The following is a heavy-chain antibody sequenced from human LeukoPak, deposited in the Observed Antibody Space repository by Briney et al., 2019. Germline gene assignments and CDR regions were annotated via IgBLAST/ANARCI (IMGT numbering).Heavy chain of an antibody. Sequence: SETLSLTCSVSGDSISSGTFYWSWIRQPAGKGLEWIGRIYTSGSTNYNPSLKSRVTISVDTSKNQFSLKLSSVTAADTAVYYCARDRPRLLYGYYYYMDVWGKGTTVTVSS. CDR3: ARDRPRLLYGYYYYMDV. V-gene: IGHV4-61*02. J-gene: IGHJ6*03. CDR1: GDSISSGTFY. D-gene: IGHD2-2*02. CDR2: IYTSGST.